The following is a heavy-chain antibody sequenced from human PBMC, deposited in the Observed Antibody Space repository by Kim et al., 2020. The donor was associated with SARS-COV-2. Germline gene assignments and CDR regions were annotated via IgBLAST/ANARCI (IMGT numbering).Heavy chain of an antibody. D-gene: IGHD3-10*01. J-gene: IGHJ4*02. CDR3: TRNSVAVHFDY. CDR1: GFTFVDYA. Sequence: GSLRLSCSGSGFTFVDYALSWFRQAPGKGLEWVGFISSRAFGATPQYAASVRGRFTISRDDSRNIAYLQMNSLETEDTAVYYCTRNSVAVHFDYWGQG. V-gene: IGHV3-49*03. CDR2: ISSRAFGATP.